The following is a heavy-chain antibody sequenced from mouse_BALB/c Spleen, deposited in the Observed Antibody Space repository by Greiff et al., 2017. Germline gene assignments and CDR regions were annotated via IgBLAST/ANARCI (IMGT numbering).Heavy chain of an antibody. V-gene: IGHV14-3*02. CDR2: IDPANGNT. D-gene: IGHD2-3*01. CDR3: ARWLHAMDY. CDR1: GFNIKDTY. J-gene: IGHJ4*01. Sequence: EVKLVESGAELVKPGASVKLSCTASGFNIKDTYMHWVKQRPEQGLEWIGRIDPANGNTKYDPKFQGKATITADTSSNTAYLQLSSLTSEDTAVYYCARWLHAMDYWGQGTSVTVSS.